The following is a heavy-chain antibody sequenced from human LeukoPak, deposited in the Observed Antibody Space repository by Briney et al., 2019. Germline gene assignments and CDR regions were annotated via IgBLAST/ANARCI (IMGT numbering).Heavy chain of an antibody. J-gene: IGHJ4*02. Sequence: GGSLRLSCAASGFTFSSYGMHWVRQAPGKGLEWVAVISYDGSNKYYADSVKGRLTISRDNSKNTLYLQMNSLRAEDTAVYYCAKVWWVSRGYSGYDDYWGQGTLVTVSS. CDR2: ISYDGSNK. CDR1: GFTFSSYG. D-gene: IGHD5-12*01. CDR3: AKVWWVSRGYSGYDDY. V-gene: IGHV3-30*18.